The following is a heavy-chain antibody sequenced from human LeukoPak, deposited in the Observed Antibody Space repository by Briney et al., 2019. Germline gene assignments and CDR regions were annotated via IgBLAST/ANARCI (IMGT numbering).Heavy chain of an antibody. CDR2: ISGSGGST. D-gene: IGHD3-10*01. J-gene: IGHJ6*03. V-gene: IGHV3-23*01. Sequence: GGSLRLSCAASGFTFSSYGMSWVRQAPGKGLEWVSAISGSGGSTYYADSVKGRFTISRDNSKNTLYLQMNSLRAEDTAVYYCAKHFKYYGSGSYYPDYYYYMDVWGEGTTVTISS. CDR1: GFTFSSYG. CDR3: AKHFKYYGSGSYYPDYYYYMDV.